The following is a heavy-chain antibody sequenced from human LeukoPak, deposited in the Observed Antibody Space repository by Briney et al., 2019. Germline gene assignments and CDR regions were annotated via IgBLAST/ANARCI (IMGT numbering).Heavy chain of an antibody. J-gene: IGHJ6*03. CDR3: ARRWNYGRNYYIDV. D-gene: IGHD1-7*01. CDR2: INDSGRT. CDR1: GGSFSNYY. V-gene: IGHV4-34*01. Sequence: PSETLSLTCAVYGGSFSNYYWSWIRQPPGKGLEWIGEINDSGRTNYNPSLMSRVTVSVDTSKNQFSLRLTSVTATDMAVYYCARRWNYGRNYYIDVWGNGVTVSVSS.